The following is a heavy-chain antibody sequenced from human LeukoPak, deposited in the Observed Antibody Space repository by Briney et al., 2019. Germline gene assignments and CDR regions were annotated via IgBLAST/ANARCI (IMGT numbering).Heavy chain of an antibody. CDR3: ARERLESSMVALTPDFDY. D-gene: IGHD5-12*01. CDR1: GYTFTIYG. J-gene: IGHJ4*02. CDR2: ISAYNGNT. V-gene: IGHV1-18*04. Sequence: ASVKVSCKASGYTFTIYGISWVRQAPGQGLEWMGWISAYNGNTNYAQKLQGRVTMTTDTSTSTAYMELRSLRSDDTAVYYCARERLESSMVALTPDFDYWGQGTLVTVSS.